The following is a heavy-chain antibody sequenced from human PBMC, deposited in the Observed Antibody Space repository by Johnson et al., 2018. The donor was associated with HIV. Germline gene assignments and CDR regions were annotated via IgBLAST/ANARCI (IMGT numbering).Heavy chain of an antibody. Sequence: QVQLVESGGGVVQPGRSLRLSCAASGFTFSSYAMHWVRQAPGKGLEWVAVISYDGSNKYYADSVKGRFTISRDNAKNSLYLQMNSLRAEDTAVYYCAKGLLIAAAHDAFDIWGQGTMLTVSS. CDR2: ISYDGSNK. D-gene: IGHD6-13*01. V-gene: IGHV3-30*04. CDR1: GFTFSSYA. J-gene: IGHJ3*02. CDR3: AKGLLIAAAHDAFDI.